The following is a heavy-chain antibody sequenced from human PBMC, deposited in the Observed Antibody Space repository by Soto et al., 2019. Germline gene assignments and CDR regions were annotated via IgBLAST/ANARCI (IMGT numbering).Heavy chain of an antibody. V-gene: IGHV4-59*08. CDR2: IYYSGST. D-gene: IGHD3-16*01. Sequence: SETLSLTCTVSGGSISSYYWSWIRQPPGKGLEWIGYIYYSGSTNYNPSLKSRVTISVDTSKNQFSLKLSSVTAADTAVYYCARLAFSWWFDPWGQGTLVTVS. CDR1: GGSISSYY. J-gene: IGHJ5*02. CDR3: ARLAFSWWFDP.